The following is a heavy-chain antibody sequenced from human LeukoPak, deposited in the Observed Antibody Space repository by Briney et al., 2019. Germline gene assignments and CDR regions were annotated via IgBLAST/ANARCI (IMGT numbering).Heavy chain of an antibody. J-gene: IGHJ3*02. CDR1: GYSFTSYW. CDR2: IYPGDSDT. V-gene: IGHV5-51*01. CDR3: ARRLITIFGVVHDAFDI. D-gene: IGHD3-3*01. Sequence: SGESLKMSCKGSGYSFTSYWIGWVRQMPGKGLEWMGIIYPGDSDTRYSPSFQGQVTISADKSISTAYLQWSSLKASDTAMYYCARRLITIFGVVHDAFDIWGQGTMVTVSS.